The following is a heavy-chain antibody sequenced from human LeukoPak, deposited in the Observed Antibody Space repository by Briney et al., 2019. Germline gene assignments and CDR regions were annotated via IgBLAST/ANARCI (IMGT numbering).Heavy chain of an antibody. D-gene: IGHD3-22*01. CDR3: ARGPCDREYYYYGMDV. V-gene: IGHV3-11*01. CDR1: GFTFSDYY. J-gene: IGHJ6*02. CDR2: ISSSGSTI. Sequence: GGSLRLSCAASGFTFSDYYMSWIRQAPVKGLEWVSYISSSGSTIYYADSVKGRFTISRDNAKNSLYLQMNSLRAEDTAVYYCARGPCDREYYYYGMDVWGQGTTVTVSS.